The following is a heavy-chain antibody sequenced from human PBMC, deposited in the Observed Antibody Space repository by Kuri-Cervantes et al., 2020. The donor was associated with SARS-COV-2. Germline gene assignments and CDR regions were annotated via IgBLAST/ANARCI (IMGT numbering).Heavy chain of an antibody. CDR3: AREGGGTIQYYYYGMDV. CDR1: GYTFTGYY. D-gene: IGHD3-3*01. Sequence: ASVKVSCKASGYTFTGYYMHWVRQAPGQGLEWMGWISAYNGNTNYAQKLQGRVTMTTDTSTSTAYMELSRLRSDDTAVYYCAREGGGTIQYYYYGMDVWGQGTTVTVSS. V-gene: IGHV1-18*04. CDR2: ISAYNGNT. J-gene: IGHJ6*02.